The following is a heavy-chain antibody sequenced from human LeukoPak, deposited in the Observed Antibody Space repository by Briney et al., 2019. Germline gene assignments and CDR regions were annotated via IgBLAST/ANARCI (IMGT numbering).Heavy chain of an antibody. V-gene: IGHV4-39*01. D-gene: IGHD3-16*01. Sequence: SETLSLTCTVSGGSISSSSYYWGWIRQPPGKGLEWIGSIYYSGSTYYNPSLKSRVAISVDTSKNQFSLKLSSVTAADTAVYYCARHYRVSFRTFGGVITHFDYWGQGTLVTVSS. CDR3: ARHYRVSFRTFGGVITHFDY. CDR1: GGSISSSSYY. CDR2: IYYSGST. J-gene: IGHJ4*02.